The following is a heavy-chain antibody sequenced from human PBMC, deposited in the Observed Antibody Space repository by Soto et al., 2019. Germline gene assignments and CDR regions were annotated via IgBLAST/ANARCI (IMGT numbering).Heavy chain of an antibody. CDR3: AKDGRGYDNYYYYMDV. CDR2: ISYDGSNK. D-gene: IGHD5-12*01. V-gene: IGHV3-30*18. J-gene: IGHJ6*03. CDR1: GFTFSSYG. Sequence: GGSLRLSCAASGFTFSSYGMHWVRQAPGKGLEWVAVISYDGSNKYYADSVKGRFTISRDNSKNTLYLQMNSLRAEDTAVYYCAKDGRGYDNYYYYMDVWGKGT.